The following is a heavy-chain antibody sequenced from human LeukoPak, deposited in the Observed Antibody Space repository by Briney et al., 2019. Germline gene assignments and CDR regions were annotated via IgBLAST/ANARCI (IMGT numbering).Heavy chain of an antibody. CDR3: AKDLIPYLHYDSGGYFPSFDS. V-gene: IGHV3-23*01. J-gene: IGHJ4*02. CDR1: GFTSNSYA. D-gene: IGHD3-10*01. CDR2: ISGSGGTT. Sequence: GGSLRLSCAASGFTSNSYALSWVRQAPGKGLQWVSSISGSGGTTYYADPVTGRFTISRDNSNNTLFLQMNSLRAEDTAIYYCAKDLIPYLHYDSGGYFPSFDSWGQGALVTVSS.